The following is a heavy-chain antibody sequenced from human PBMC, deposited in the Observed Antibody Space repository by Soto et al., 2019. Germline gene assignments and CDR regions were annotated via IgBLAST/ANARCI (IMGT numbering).Heavy chain of an antibody. CDR2: ISDSGHNT. D-gene: IGHD2-21*02. CDR1: GFTFASYA. Sequence: GGSLRLSCAASGFTFASYAMNWVRQVPGKGLEWVSSISDSGHNTYYTDSVRGRFTISRDNSKNSLFLQMNSLRAEDTAVYYCAKGFIVVVTVIRPDDAFDAWGQGTLVTVSS. CDR3: AKGFIVVVTVIRPDDAFDA. V-gene: IGHV3-23*01. J-gene: IGHJ5*01.